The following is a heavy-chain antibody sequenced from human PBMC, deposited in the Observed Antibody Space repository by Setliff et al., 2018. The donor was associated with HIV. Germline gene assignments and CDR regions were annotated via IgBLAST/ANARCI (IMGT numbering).Heavy chain of an antibody. V-gene: IGHV1-18*01. D-gene: IGHD1-26*01. CDR1: GYTFNSSH. CDR2: ISTYNGNT. CDR3: ARVGDTSGDAFDI. J-gene: IGHJ3*02. Sequence: ASVKVSCKASGYTFNSSHITWVRQAPGQGLEWMGWISTYNGNTNYAQRPQGRATMTTDTLTSTAYMELRSLRSDDTAVYYCARVGDTSGDAFDIWGQGTMVTVSS.